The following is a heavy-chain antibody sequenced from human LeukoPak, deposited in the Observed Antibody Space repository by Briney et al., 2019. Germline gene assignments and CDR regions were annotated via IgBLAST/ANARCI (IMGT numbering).Heavy chain of an antibody. Sequence: PGGSLRLSCAASGFTFSGFSMSWVRQSPMKGLEWVANIKQDGSERYYVDSVKGRFTISRDNAKNSLSLRMNNLRVEDTAVYYCARAGSHWHYVYWGQGTVVTVSS. V-gene: IGHV3-7*01. J-gene: IGHJ4*02. CDR1: GFTFSGFS. D-gene: IGHD3-10*01. CDR2: IKQDGSER. CDR3: ARAGSHWHYVY.